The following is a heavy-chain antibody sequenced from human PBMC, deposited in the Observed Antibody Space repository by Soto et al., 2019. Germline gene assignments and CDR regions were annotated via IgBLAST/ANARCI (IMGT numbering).Heavy chain of an antibody. V-gene: IGHV4-4*02. CDR2: IYHSGST. CDR1: GGSISSSNW. J-gene: IGHJ6*02. D-gene: IGHD2-2*01. CDR3: ARVPLGYCSSTSCQKSYYYYYGMDV. Sequence: KTSETLSLTCAVSGGSISSSNWWSWVRQPPGKGLEWIGEIYHSGSTNYNPSLKSRVTISVDKSKNQFSLKLSSVTAADTAVYYCARVPLGYCSSTSCQKSYYYYYGMDVWGQGTTVTVSS.